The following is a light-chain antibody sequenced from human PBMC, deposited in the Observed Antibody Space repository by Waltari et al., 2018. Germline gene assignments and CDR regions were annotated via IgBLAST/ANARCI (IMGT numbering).Light chain of an antibody. CDR1: QSVSSNY. CDR3: QQYGSSPPYT. J-gene: IGKJ2*01. Sequence: ETVLTQSPGTLSWSPGERATLSCRASQSVSSNYLAWYQQKPGQAPRLLINGASSRSTGIPDRFSCSGSGTDFTLSFSRLEPEDFAVYYCQQYGSSPPYTFGQGTKLEI. CDR2: GAS. V-gene: IGKV3-20*01.